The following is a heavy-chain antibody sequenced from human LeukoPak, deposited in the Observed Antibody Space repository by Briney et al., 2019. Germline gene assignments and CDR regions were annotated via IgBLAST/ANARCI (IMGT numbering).Heavy chain of an antibody. V-gene: IGHV4-4*07. D-gene: IGHD6-19*01. CDR3: ARVGGWYSGNWFDP. J-gene: IGHJ5*02. CDR2: IYTSGST. CDR1: GGSISSYY. Sequence: SETLSLTCTVSGGSISSYYWSWIRQPAGKGLAWIGRIYTSGSTNYNPSLKSRVTLSVDTSKNQFSLKLSSVTAADTAVYYCARVGGWYSGNWFDPWGQGTLVTVSS.